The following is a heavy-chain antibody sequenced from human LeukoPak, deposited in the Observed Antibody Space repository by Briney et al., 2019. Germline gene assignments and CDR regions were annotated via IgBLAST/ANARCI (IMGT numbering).Heavy chain of an antibody. D-gene: IGHD6-13*01. CDR3: ARDQDSSSSLEY. CDR2: IHYRGIT. CDR1: GGSITSGDYY. J-gene: IGHJ4*02. Sequence: SQTLSLTCTVSGGSITSGDYYWSWIRQPQSPGKGLEWIGYIHYRGITYYNPSLKSRVTISVDTSKNQISLKLSSVTAADTAVYYCARDQDSSSSLEYWGQGTLVTVSS. V-gene: IGHV4-30-4*01.